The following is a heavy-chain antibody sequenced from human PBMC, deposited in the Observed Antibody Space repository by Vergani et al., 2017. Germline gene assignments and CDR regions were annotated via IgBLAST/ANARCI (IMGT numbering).Heavy chain of an antibody. CDR3: AKDDVPGYYDSSGSCDC. Sequence: EVQLVESGGGLVKPGGSLRLSCAASGFTFTNFAMTWVRQAPGEGLEWVSGISGSGGFTYYADSVKGRFTIARDNSKNTMFLQMNNLRAEDTAVYYCAKDDVPGYYDSSGSCDCWGQGAMVSVCS. CDR2: ISGSGGFT. J-gene: IGHJ4*02. CDR1: GFTFTNFA. V-gene: IGHV3-23*04. D-gene: IGHD3-22*01.